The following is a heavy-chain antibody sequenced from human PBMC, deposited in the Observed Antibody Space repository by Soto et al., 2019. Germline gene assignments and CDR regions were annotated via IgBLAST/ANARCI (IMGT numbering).Heavy chain of an antibody. D-gene: IGHD2-15*01. J-gene: IGHJ4*02. V-gene: IGHV4-39*01. Sequence: SETPSLTCTVSGGSIRSSNYFWGWIRQPPEKGLAWIGRVFYTGNTSYKSSLKSRVTISVDTSKKHFSLKLSSVTAADTAVYYCASQKGYCSGGNCYLYFDYWGQGSLVTVSS. CDR2: VFYTGNT. CDR1: GGSIRSSNYF. CDR3: ASQKGYCSGGNCYLYFDY.